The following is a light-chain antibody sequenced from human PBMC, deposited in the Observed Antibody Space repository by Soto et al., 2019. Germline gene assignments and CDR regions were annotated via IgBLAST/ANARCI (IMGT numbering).Light chain of an antibody. CDR3: ISYTTSSTYV. Sequence: QSVLTQPASVSGSPGQSITISCTGTSSDVGGYNYVSWYQHHPGKAPKLMIFVVSNRPSGVSNRFSGSKSGNTASLTISGLQAEDEADYYCISYTTSSTYVFGTGTKVTVL. J-gene: IGLJ1*01. CDR1: SSDVGGYNY. CDR2: VVS. V-gene: IGLV2-14*03.